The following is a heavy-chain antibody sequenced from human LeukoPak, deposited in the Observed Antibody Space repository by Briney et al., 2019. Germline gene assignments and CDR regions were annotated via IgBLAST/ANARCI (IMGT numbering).Heavy chain of an antibody. CDR3: ARGWVPSDITLK. Sequence: GGSLRLSCAASGFTFSSHSMHCARNAPGRGLVWLSSISSSSSYIYYADSVKGRFTISRDNARNTVYLQMNCLRAEDTAVYYCARGWVPSDITLKWGQGTMVTVSS. D-gene: IGHD3-22*01. V-gene: IGHV3-21*01. CDR1: GFTFSSHS. CDR2: ISSSSSYI. J-gene: IGHJ3*01.